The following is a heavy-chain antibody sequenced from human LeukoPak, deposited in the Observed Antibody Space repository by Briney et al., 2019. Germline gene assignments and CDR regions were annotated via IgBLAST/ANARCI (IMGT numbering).Heavy chain of an antibody. CDR2: INAGNGNT. J-gene: IGHJ4*02. V-gene: IGHV1-3*01. Sequence: ASVKVSCKASGYTFTSYAMHWVRQAPGQRLEWMGWINAGNGNTKYSQKFQGRVTITRDTSASTAYMELSSLRPEDTAVYYCARDGIRYCSGGSCCPFVYWGQGTLVTVSS. CDR1: GYTFTSYA. CDR3: ARDGIRYCSGGSCCPFVY. D-gene: IGHD2-15*01.